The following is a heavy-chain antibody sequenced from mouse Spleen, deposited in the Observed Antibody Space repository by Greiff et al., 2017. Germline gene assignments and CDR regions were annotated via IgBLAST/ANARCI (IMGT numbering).Heavy chain of an antibody. CDR2: IYPGDGDT. D-gene: IGHD1-1*01. CDR1: GYAFSSYW. V-gene: IGHV1-80*01. CDR3: AKATTVVGGYFDY. J-gene: IGHJ2*01. Sequence: QVHVKQSGAELVKPGASVKISCKASGYAFSSYWMNWVKQRPGKGLEWIGQIYPGDGDTNYNGKFKGKATLTADKSSSTAYMQLSSLTSEDSAVYFCAKATTVVGGYFDYWGQGTTLTVSS.